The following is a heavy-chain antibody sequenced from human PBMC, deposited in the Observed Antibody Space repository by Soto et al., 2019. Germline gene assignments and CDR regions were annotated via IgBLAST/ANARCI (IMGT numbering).Heavy chain of an antibody. D-gene: IGHD3-10*01. J-gene: IGHJ5*02. V-gene: IGHV4-31*03. CDR3: ARGGFGDNWFDP. CDR1: GGSISSGGYY. Sequence: QVQLQESGPGLVKPSQTVSLTCTVSGGSISSGGYYWSWIRQHPGKGLEWIGYIYYSGSTYYNPSLKSRVTISVDTSKNQFSLKLSSVTAADTAVYYCARGGFGDNWFDPWGQGTLVTVSS. CDR2: IYYSGST.